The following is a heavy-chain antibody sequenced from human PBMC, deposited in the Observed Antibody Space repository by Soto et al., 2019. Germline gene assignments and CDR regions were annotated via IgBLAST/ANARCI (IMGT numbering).Heavy chain of an antibody. CDR3: ARGRGYRYGDRELFFEY. CDR1: GGTLSSGPYY. J-gene: IGHJ4*02. CDR2: IFYSGST. D-gene: IGHD5-18*01. V-gene: IGHV4-31*03. Sequence: ASETLSLTCTVSGGTLSSGPYYWTWIRQHPGKGLEWIGYIFYSGSTYYNQSLKARLTISVDTSANQFSLSLSSVTAADTAVYYCARGRGYRYGDRELFFEYWGQGALVTVSS.